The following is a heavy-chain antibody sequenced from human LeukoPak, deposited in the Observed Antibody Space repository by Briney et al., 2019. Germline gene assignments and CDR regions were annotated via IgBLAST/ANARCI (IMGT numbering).Heavy chain of an antibody. CDR3: ARVLGGFSYFEY. J-gene: IGHJ4*02. CDR2: INPNSGGT. V-gene: IGHV1-2*02. D-gene: IGHD5-12*01. Sequence: ASVKASCKASGYTFTVYYMHWVRQAPGQGLEWMGWINPNSGGTNYAQKFQGRVTMTRDTSISSAYMELSRLRSDDTAVYYCARVLGGFSYFEYWGQGTLVTVSS. CDR1: GYTFTVYY.